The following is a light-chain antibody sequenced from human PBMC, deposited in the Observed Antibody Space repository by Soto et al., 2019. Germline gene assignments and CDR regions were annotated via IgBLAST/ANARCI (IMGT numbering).Light chain of an antibody. CDR1: QSVSSY. Sequence: EIVLTQSPATLSLSPGERATLSCRAGQSVSSYLAWYQQKPGQPPRLLIYDASNRATGIPARFSGSGSGTDFTLTISSLEPEDVAVYYFQQRSIWPWTFGQGTKVEIK. CDR3: QQRSIWPWT. CDR2: DAS. V-gene: IGKV3-11*01. J-gene: IGKJ1*01.